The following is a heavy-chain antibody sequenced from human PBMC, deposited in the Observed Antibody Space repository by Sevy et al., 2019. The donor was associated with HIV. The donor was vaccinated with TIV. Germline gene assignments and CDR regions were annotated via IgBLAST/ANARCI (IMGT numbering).Heavy chain of an antibody. Sequence: SETLSLTCAVYGGSFSGYYWSWIRQPPGKGLEWIGEINHSGSTNYNPSLKSRVTISVDTSQNQFSLKLGSVTAADTAVYYCARGDVLRYCSSTSCRRYYYYGMDVWGQGTTVTVSS. J-gene: IGHJ6*02. D-gene: IGHD2-2*01. CDR2: INHSGST. V-gene: IGHV4-34*01. CDR3: ARGDVLRYCSSTSCRRYYYYGMDV. CDR1: GGSFSGYY.